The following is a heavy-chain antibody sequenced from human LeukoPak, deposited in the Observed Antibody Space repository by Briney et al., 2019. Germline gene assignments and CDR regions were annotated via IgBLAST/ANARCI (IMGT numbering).Heavy chain of an antibody. CDR3: AVTSSAWAAFDR. CDR1: GFTFSTYD. J-gene: IGHJ4*02. CDR2: ITAAGDT. V-gene: IGHV3-13*04. Sequence: GGSLRLSCAASGFTFSTYDMHWVRQATGKGLEWVSAITAAGDTYYPGSVKGRFTVSRENAKNKMFLQMDSLRADDTAVYYCAVTSSAWAAFDRWGQGTLVTVSS. D-gene: IGHD6-19*01.